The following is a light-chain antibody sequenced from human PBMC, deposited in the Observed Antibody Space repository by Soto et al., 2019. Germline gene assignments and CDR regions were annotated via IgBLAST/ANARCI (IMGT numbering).Light chain of an antibody. CDR3: QHYNSYSEA. CDR1: QSISSY. V-gene: IGKV1-39*01. CDR2: AAS. J-gene: IGKJ1*01. Sequence: DIQMTQSPSSLYESVRDIVTITCRASQSISSYLNWYQQKPGKAPKLLIYAASSLQSGVPSRFSGSGSGTEFTLTISCLQPDDFATYYCQHYNSYSEAFGQGTKVDI.